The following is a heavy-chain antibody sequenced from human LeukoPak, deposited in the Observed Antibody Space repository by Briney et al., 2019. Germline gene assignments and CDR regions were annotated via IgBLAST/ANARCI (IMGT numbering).Heavy chain of an antibody. J-gene: IGHJ4*02. CDR3: ARGMYYYDSSGYYGSAYYFDY. CDR2: IYYSGST. D-gene: IGHD3-22*01. Sequence: KPSETLSLTCTVSGGSISSYYWSWIRQPPGKGLEWIGYIYYSGSTNYNPSLKSRVTISVDTSKNQFSLKLSSVTAADTAVYYCARGMYYYDSSGYYGSAYYFDYWGQGTLVTVSS. CDR1: GGSISSYY. V-gene: IGHV4-59*01.